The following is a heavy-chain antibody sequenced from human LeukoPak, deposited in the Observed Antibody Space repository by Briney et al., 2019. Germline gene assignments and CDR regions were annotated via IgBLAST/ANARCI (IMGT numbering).Heavy chain of an antibody. Sequence: PSETLSLTCTVSGGSINTYYWSWIRQPPGKGLEWIGYIYYSGSTNYNPSLKSRVTISVDTSKNQFSLKLSSVTAADTAVYYCARGRGSGSYYDYWGQGTLVTVSS. CDR3: ARGRGSGSYYDY. CDR1: GGSINTYY. CDR2: IYYSGST. D-gene: IGHD1-26*01. J-gene: IGHJ4*02. V-gene: IGHV4-59*01.